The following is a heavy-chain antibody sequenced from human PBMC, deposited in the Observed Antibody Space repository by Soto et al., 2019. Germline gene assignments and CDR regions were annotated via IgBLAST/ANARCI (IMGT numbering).Heavy chain of an antibody. CDR2: INAGNGNT. V-gene: IGHV1-3*01. Sequence: QVQLVQSGAEVKKPGASVKVSCKASGYTFTSYAMHWVRQAPGQRLEWMGWINAGNGNTKYSQKFQGRVTITRDTSASTAYMELSSLRSEDTAVYYCARDLGELLPFDYWGQGTLVTVSS. D-gene: IGHD1-26*01. CDR1: GYTFTSYA. CDR3: ARDLGELLPFDY. J-gene: IGHJ4*02.